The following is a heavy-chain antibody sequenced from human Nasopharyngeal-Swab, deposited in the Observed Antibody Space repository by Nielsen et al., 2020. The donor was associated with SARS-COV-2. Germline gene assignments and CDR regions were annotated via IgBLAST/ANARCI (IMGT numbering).Heavy chain of an antibody. CDR2: MYFSGST. CDR1: GASIGTYY. V-gene: IGHV4-59*01. J-gene: IGHJ4*02. Sequence: SETLSLTCNVSGASIGTYYWSWIRQPPGKGLEWIGYMYFSGSTNYNPSLKSRVTMSLDTSKNQISLKLSSVTAADTARYYCARVRVLNYSRGWHLDYWGQGTLVTVSS. D-gene: IGHD6-19*01. CDR3: ARVRVLNYSRGWHLDY.